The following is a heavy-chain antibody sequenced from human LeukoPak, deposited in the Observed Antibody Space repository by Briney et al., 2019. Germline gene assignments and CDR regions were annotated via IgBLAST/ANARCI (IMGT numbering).Heavy chain of an antibody. CDR2: ISSSSSYI. CDR3: ARAQERRQSHYGSGSYYNYYGMDV. CDR1: GFSFSSYS. Sequence: GGSLRLSCAASGFSFSSYSMNWVRQAPGKGLEWVSSISSSSSYIYYADSVKGRFTITRDNAKNSLYLQMNSLRAEDTAVYYCARAQERRQSHYGSGSYYNYYGMDVWGQGTTVTVSS. D-gene: IGHD3-10*01. V-gene: IGHV3-21*01. J-gene: IGHJ6*02.